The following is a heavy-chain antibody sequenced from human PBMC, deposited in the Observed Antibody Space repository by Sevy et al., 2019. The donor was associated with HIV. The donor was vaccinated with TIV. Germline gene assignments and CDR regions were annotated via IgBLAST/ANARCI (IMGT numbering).Heavy chain of an antibody. CDR2: IRYDGSTK. CDR1: GFTFSRYG. D-gene: IGHD3-10*01. J-gene: IGHJ3*01. CDR3: AKGLGMVQGALLSDDV. V-gene: IGHV3-30*02. Sequence: GGSLRLSCAASGFTFSRYGMHWVRQAPGKGLEWVAFIRYDGSTKYYAESVKGRFIISRDNSKDTLYLHMNSLRGDDTSLYYCAKGLGMVQGALLSDDVWGQGTMVTVSS.